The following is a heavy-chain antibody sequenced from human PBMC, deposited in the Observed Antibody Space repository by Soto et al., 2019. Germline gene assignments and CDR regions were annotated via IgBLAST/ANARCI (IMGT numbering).Heavy chain of an antibody. D-gene: IGHD2-2*01. J-gene: IGHJ3*02. V-gene: IGHV4-28*03. CDR2: IDYSGSA. Sequence: QVQLQESGPGLVKPSDTLSLICAVSGYSISSSNWWGWIRQPPGKGLEWIGNIDYSGSAYYNPSLTRRAPLPVDTSKTQSSLKLTSVTAVDTAVYYCARGDYAKAFDIWGQGTTVTVSS. CDR3: ARGDYAKAFDI. CDR1: GYSISSSNW.